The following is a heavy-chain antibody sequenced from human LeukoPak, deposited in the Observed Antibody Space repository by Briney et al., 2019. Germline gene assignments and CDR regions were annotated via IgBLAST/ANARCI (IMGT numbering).Heavy chain of an antibody. Sequence: GASVKVSCKASGYTFTNYDISWVRQAPGQGLEWMGRISAYNGNTNYAQKLQGRVTMTTDTSTSTAYMELRSLRYDDTAVYYCARQTSTYYSADYWGQGTLVTVS. J-gene: IGHJ4*02. CDR3: ARQTSTYYSADY. CDR1: GYTFTNYD. CDR2: ISAYNGNT. V-gene: IGHV1-18*01. D-gene: IGHD3-22*01.